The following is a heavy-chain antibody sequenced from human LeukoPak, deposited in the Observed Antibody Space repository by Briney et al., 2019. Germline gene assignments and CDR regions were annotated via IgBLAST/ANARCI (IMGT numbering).Heavy chain of an antibody. V-gene: IGHV4-59*01. CDR2: IFHTGST. Sequence: SETLSLTCSVSGASISHYYWNWIRQTPGKGLEWIGYIFHTGSTNYNPSLKSRVTISVDTSKNQFSLKLSSVTAADTAVYYCARGEYYYDSSGYYTLRRNWFAPWGQGTLVTVSS. CDR1: GASISHYY. D-gene: IGHD3-22*01. J-gene: IGHJ5*02. CDR3: ARGEYYYDSSGYYTLRRNWFAP.